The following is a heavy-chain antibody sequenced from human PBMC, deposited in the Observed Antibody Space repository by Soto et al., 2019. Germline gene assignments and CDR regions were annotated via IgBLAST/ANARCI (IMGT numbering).Heavy chain of an antibody. Sequence: EVQLVESGGGLVQPGGSLRLSCAASGFTFSTYSMNWVRQAPGKGLEWVSYISSSSSTIYYADSVKGRFTISRDNAKNSIHLQLGCLIDEDAAVYYCIVYGGATDWFKPWGQGTLVTVSS. J-gene: IGHJ5*02. CDR3: IVYGGATDWFKP. V-gene: IGHV3-48*02. CDR1: GFTFSTYS. D-gene: IGHD1-26*01. CDR2: ISSSSSTI.